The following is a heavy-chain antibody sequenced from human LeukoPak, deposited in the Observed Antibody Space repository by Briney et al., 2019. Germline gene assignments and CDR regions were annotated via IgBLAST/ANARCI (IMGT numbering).Heavy chain of an antibody. CDR3: ARIVGTTLNYDY. CDR1: GFTFSSYG. D-gene: IGHD1-26*01. J-gene: IGHJ4*02. Sequence: PGGSLRLSCAASGFTFSSYGMSWVRQAPGKGLEWVSAISGSGGSTYYADSVKGRFTISRDNSRNTLYLQMNSLRAEDTAVYYCARIVGTTLNYDYWGQGTLVTVSS. V-gene: IGHV3-23*01. CDR2: ISGSGGST.